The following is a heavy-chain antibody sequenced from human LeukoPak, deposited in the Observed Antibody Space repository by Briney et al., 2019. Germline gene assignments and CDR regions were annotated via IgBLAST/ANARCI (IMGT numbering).Heavy chain of an antibody. CDR1: GGSFSGYY. CDR3: ARHHPRGQLRI. D-gene: IGHD6-6*01. CDR2: INHSGST. V-gene: IGHV4-34*01. Sequence: SETLSLTCAVYGGSFSGYYWSWIRQPPGKGLEWIGEINHSGSTNYNPSLKSRVTISVDTSKNQFSLKLSSVTAADTAVYYCARHHPRGQLRIWGQGTMVTVSS. J-gene: IGHJ3*02.